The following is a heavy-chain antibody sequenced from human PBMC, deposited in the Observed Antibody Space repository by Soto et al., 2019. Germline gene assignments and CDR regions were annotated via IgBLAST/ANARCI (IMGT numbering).Heavy chain of an antibody. J-gene: IGHJ6*03. D-gene: IGHD2-2*01. V-gene: IGHV3-23*01. CDR2: ITGSTGTT. CDR1: GFTFSNFA. Sequence: EVQVLESGGGSVQPGGSLRLSCAASGFTFSNFAMSWVRHAPGKGLEWVSEITGSTGTTYYADSVRGRFIISRDNSQNTLHLQMNSLRPEDTAVYYCAKDTSSSPYYLDVWGKGPTVTVSS. CDR3: AKDTSSSPYYLDV.